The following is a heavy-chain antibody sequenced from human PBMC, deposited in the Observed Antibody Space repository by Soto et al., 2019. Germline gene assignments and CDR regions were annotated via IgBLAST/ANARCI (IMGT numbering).Heavy chain of an antibody. CDR2: IYYDGSNK. CDR1: GFTFSSYA. V-gene: IGHV3-33*01. J-gene: IGHJ4*02. Sequence: GGSLRLSCAASGFTFSSYAMHWVRQAPGKGLEWVAVIYYDGSNKYYIDSVKGRFTISRDNSKNPLYLQMNSLRAEDTAVYYCARPYCTNGVCYYYFDYWGQGTLVTVSS. D-gene: IGHD2-8*01. CDR3: ARPYCTNGVCYYYFDY.